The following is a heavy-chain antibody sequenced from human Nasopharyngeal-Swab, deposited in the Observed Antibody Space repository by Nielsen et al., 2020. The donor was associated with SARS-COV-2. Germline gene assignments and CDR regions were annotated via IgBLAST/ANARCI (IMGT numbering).Heavy chain of an antibody. V-gene: IGHV2-5*02. CDR2: VHWDDEK. J-gene: IGHJ4*02. CDR3: ARGYQLIRGFDS. Sequence: WIRQPPGKGLEWLALVHWDDEKRYSPSLKSRITITKDTSKNQVVLTMTNVDPVDTATYYCARGYQLIRGFDSWGQGTLVTVSS. D-gene: IGHD2-2*01.